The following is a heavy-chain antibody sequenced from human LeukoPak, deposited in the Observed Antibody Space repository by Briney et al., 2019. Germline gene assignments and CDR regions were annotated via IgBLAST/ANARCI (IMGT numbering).Heavy chain of an antibody. Sequence: GGSLRLSCAASGFTFSSYGMHWVRQAPGKGLEWVAVIWYDGSNKYYADSVKGRFTISRDNSKNTLYLQMNSLRAEDTAVYYCAKDHDRLRFLEVPLDYWGQGTLVTVSS. CDR3: AKDHDRLRFLEVPLDY. CDR1: GFTFSSYG. CDR2: IWYDGSNK. J-gene: IGHJ4*02. V-gene: IGHV3-30*02. D-gene: IGHD3-3*01.